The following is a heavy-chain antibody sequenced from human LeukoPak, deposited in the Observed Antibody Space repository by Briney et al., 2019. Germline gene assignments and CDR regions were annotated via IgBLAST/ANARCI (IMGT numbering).Heavy chain of an antibody. Sequence: ASVKVSCKASGYAFTGYYMHSVRQAPGQGLECMGWINPNSVGTNYAQKFQGRVTMTRDTSISTAYMELSSLRSDDTAVYYCAREVNYDILTGYNGYWGQGTLVTVSS. CDR1: GYAFTGYY. J-gene: IGHJ4*02. CDR2: INPNSVGT. D-gene: IGHD3-9*01. V-gene: IGHV1-2*02. CDR3: AREVNYDILTGYNGY.